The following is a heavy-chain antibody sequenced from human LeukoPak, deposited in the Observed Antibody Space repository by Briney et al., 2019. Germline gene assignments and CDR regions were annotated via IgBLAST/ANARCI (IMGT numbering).Heavy chain of an antibody. CDR1: GIPFSDYY. CDR3: AAGTAADF. CDR2: ISASSSYT. V-gene: IGHV3-11*03. D-gene: IGHD6-13*01. Sequence: GGSLRLSCVVSGIPFSDYYMNWIRLAPGKGLEWISYISASSSYTDYADSVKGRFTISRDNAKNTLYLQMNSLGVEDTAVYYCAAGTAADFWGQGTLVIVSS. J-gene: IGHJ4*02.